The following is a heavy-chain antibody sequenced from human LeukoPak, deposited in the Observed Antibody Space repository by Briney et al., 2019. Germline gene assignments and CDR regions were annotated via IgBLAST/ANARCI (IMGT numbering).Heavy chain of an antibody. Sequence: SETLSLTCTVSGGSISSYYWSWIRQPPGKGLDWIGYIYYTGSTNYNPSLKSRVTLSVDTSKNQFSLRLNSVTAADTAVYYCAFSGGGYSYWGQGTLVTVSS. CDR2: IYYTGST. J-gene: IGHJ4*02. CDR1: GGSISSYY. D-gene: IGHD2-21*02. V-gene: IGHV4-59*12. CDR3: AFSGGGYSY.